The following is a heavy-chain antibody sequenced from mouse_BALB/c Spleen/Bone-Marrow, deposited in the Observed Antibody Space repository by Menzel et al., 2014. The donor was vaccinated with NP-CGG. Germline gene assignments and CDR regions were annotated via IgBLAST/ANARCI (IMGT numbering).Heavy chain of an antibody. Sequence: QAQLQQPGAELMKPGASVKISCKATGYTFSSYWIEWVKQRPGHGLEWIGEILPGSGSTNYNEKFKGKATFTADTSSNTAYMQLSSLTSEDSAVYYCAREDGLWYFDVWGAGTTVTVSS. J-gene: IGHJ1*01. CDR3: AREDGLWYFDV. D-gene: IGHD1-1*01. CDR1: GYTFSSYW. V-gene: IGHV1-9*01. CDR2: ILPGSGST.